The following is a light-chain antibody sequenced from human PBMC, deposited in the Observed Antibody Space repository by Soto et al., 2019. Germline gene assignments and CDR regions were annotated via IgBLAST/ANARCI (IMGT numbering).Light chain of an antibody. CDR3: QHYNFYLEP. CDR2: KAS. J-gene: IGKJ1*01. Sequence: DIKMSHSPSTLSGTIGDRVTITCRASQTISSWLAWYQQKPGKAPKLLIYKASTLKSGVPSRFSGSGSGTEFTLTISSLQPDDFATYYCQHYNFYLEPFGQ. V-gene: IGKV1-5*03. CDR1: QTISSW.